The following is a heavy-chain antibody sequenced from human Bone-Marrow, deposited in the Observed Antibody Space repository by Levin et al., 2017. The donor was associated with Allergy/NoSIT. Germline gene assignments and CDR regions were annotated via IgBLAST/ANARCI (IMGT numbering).Heavy chain of an antibody. J-gene: IGHJ4*02. CDR2: IKQDGSEK. Sequence: GGSLRLSCAASGFTFSSNWMSWVRQAPGKGLEWVANIKQDGSEKYYVDSVKGRFTISRDNTKNSLYLQMNSLRAEDTAVYYCVRAQSYSWSYWGQGTVVTVSS. CDR1: GFTFSSNW. D-gene: IGHD1-26*01. CDR3: VRAQSYSWSY. V-gene: IGHV3-7*01.